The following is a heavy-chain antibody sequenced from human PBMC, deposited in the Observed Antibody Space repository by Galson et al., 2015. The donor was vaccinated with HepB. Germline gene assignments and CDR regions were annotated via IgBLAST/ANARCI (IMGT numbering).Heavy chain of an antibody. V-gene: IGHV1-69*04. Sequence: SVKVSCKASGGTFRSNAIVWVRQAPGQGLEWMGKVIPMLGIENFAQRFQGRVKVTADKSTSTAYMELRGLTSQDTAVYFCAREGERTLCGGGSCYDLWGQGTLVTVSS. CDR1: GGTFRSNA. D-gene: IGHD2-15*01. CDR3: AREGERTLCGGGSCYDL. J-gene: IGHJ5*02. CDR2: VIPMLGIE.